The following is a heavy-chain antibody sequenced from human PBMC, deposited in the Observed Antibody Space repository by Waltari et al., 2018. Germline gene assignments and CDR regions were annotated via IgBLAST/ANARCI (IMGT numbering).Heavy chain of an antibody. D-gene: IGHD6-13*01. CDR3: ARGIAAGVDS. Sequence: QVQLVQSGAAVTRPCASMKVSCKTSGYIFTALDPNGVRPAPGQGFEGMGWISTKKGETGYGQKFQDRFTMITDKPRNTAYMELSSLRSDDTAVYYGARGIAAGVDSWGQGTLVTVSS. J-gene: IGHJ5*01. CDR2: ISTKKGET. CDR1: GYIFTALD. V-gene: IGHV1-8*02.